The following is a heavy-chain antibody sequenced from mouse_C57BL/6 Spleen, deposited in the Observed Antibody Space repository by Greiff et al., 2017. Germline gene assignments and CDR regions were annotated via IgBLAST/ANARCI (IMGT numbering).Heavy chain of an antibody. D-gene: IGHD2-4*01. Sequence: VQLQQSGPELVKPGASVKISCKASGYAFSSSWMNWVKQRPGKGLEWIGRIYPGDGDTNYHGKFKGKATLTADKSSSTAYMQLSSLTSEDSSVYFCARGIYYDYEAWFAYWGQGTLVTVSA. V-gene: IGHV1-82*01. CDR1: GYAFSSSW. CDR2: IYPGDGDT. CDR3: ARGIYYDYEAWFAY. J-gene: IGHJ3*01.